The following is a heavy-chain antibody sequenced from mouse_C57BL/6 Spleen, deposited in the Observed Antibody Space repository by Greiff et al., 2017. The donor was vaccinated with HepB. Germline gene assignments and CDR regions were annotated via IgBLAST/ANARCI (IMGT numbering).Heavy chain of an antibody. J-gene: IGHJ2*01. V-gene: IGHV1-39*01. CDR1: GYSFTDYN. Sequence: EVKLVESGPELVKPGASVKISCKASGYSFTDYNMNWVKQSNGKSLEWIGVINPNYGTTSYNQKFKGKATLTVDQSSSTAYMQLNSLTSEDSAVYYCARLRSYGDYFDYWGQGTTLTVSS. CDR3: ARLRSYGDYFDY. D-gene: IGHD1-1*01. CDR2: INPNYGTT.